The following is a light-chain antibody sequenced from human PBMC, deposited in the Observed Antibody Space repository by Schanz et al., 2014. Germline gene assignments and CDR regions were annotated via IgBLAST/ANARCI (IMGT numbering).Light chain of an antibody. V-gene: IGLV2-8*01. Sequence: QSALTQPPSASGSPGQSVTISCTGTSSDVVGYNYVSWYQQHPGKAPKLMIYEDTKRPSGVPDRFSGSKSGNTASLTISGLQAEDEADYYCSSYAGSNNFEVFGGGTKLTVL. CDR1: SSDVVGYNY. CDR2: EDT. J-gene: IGLJ2*01. CDR3: SSYAGSNNFEV.